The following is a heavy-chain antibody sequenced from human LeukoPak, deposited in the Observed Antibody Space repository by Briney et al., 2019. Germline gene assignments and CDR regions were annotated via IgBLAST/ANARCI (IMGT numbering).Heavy chain of an antibody. CDR2: IYHSGST. D-gene: IGHD3-3*01. CDR1: GGSISSSHW. V-gene: IGHV4-4*02. CDR3: ARGLILRTYYDFWSGARVFDY. Sequence: SGTLSLTCAVSGGSISSSHWWSWVRQPPGKGLEWIGEIYHSGSTNYNASLTSRVTISVDKSKNQFSLKLSSVTAADTAVYYCARGLILRTYYDFWSGARVFDYWGQGTLVTVSS. J-gene: IGHJ4*02.